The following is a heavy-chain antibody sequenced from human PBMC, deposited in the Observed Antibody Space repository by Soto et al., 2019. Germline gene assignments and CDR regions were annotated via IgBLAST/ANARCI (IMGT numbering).Heavy chain of an antibody. CDR2: IYYSGST. CDR3: ARDIVVVVAAKQDTNPIRYYDYYGMDV. V-gene: IGHV4-31*03. J-gene: IGHJ6*02. CDR1: GGSISSGGYY. D-gene: IGHD2-15*01. Sequence: QVQLQESGPGLVKPSQTLSLTCTVSGGSISSGGYYWSWIRQHPGKGLEWIGYIYYSGSTYYNPSLKGRVTITVDTSQNQFSLKLSSVTAADTAVYYCARDIVVVVAAKQDTNPIRYYDYYGMDVWGQGTTVTVSS.